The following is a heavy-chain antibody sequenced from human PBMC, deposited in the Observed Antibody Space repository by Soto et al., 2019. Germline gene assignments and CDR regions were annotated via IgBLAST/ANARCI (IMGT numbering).Heavy chain of an antibody. Sequence: GGSLRLSCAASGFTFSSYWMHWVRQAPGKGLVWVSRINSDGSSTSYADSVKGLFTISRDNAKNTLYLQMNSLRAEDTAVYYCARRGFVGYDILTCFPTNYFYYMDVWGKGTTVTVSS. D-gene: IGHD3-9*01. CDR2: INSDGSST. J-gene: IGHJ6*03. CDR3: ARRGFVGYDILTCFPTNYFYYMDV. V-gene: IGHV3-74*01. CDR1: GFTFSSYW.